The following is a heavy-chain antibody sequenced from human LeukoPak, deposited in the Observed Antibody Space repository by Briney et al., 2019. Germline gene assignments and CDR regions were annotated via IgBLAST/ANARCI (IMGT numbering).Heavy chain of an antibody. Sequence: ASVKVSCKASGYTFTSYYMHWVRQAPGQGLEWMGIINPSGGSTSYAQKFQGRVTMTRNTSISTAYMELSSLRSEDTAVYYCARAYGDHYYYYYYMDVWGKGTTVTISS. J-gene: IGHJ6*03. V-gene: IGHV1-46*01. CDR2: INPSGGST. CDR1: GYTFTSYY. D-gene: IGHD4-17*01. CDR3: ARAYGDHYYYYYYMDV.